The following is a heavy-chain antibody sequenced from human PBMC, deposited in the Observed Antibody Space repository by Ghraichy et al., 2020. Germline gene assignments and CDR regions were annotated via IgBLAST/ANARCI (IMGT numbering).Heavy chain of an antibody. V-gene: IGHV3-64*02. Sequence: GGSLRLSCAASGFTFSTYVMHWVRQAPGKGLEYVSGISSNGDKTYYADSVKGRFTTSRDNSKNTLYLEMASLRAEDMAVYFCAREGDYGSGKYPLEQWRQGTLVAVPS. CDR1: GFTFSTYV. J-gene: IGHJ4*02. CDR3: AREGDYGSGKYPLEQ. CDR2: ISSNGDKT. D-gene: IGHD3-10*01.